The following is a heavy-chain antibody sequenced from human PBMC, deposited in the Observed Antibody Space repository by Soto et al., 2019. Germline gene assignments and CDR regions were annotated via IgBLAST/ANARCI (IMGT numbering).Heavy chain of an antibody. J-gene: IGHJ4*02. Sequence: EVQLVESGGGLVKPGGSLRLSCAASGFSFNSYSMNWVRQAAGKRLEWVSSISSSGTYIHYADSVKGRFTISRDNAKNSLYLQMNSLRAEDTAVYYCARVSGGYDGTDYWGQGTLVTVSS. D-gene: IGHD5-12*01. V-gene: IGHV3-21*01. CDR3: ARVSGGYDGTDY. CDR1: GFSFNSYS. CDR2: ISSSGTYI.